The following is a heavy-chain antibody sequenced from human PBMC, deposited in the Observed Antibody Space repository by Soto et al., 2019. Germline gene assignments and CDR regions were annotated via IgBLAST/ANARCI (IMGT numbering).Heavy chain of an antibody. J-gene: IGHJ5*02. V-gene: IGHV4-4*07. Sequence: SETLSLTCTVSGDSFSNYYCNWVRKSAGKGLEWIGRTYPTGSTTYNPSLKSRLTMSVDTSKNQFPLRLTSMTAADTAVYYCATGRSEVVPGAMDTWGQGTLVTVSS. CDR2: TYPTGST. D-gene: IGHD2-2*01. CDR3: ATGRSEVVPGAMDT. CDR1: GDSFSNYY.